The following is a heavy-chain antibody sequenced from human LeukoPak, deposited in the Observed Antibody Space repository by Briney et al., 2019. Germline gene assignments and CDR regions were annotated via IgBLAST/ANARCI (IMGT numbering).Heavy chain of an antibody. V-gene: IGHV3-48*04. J-gene: IGHJ6*03. CDR2: ISSSSSMI. Sequence: PGGSLRLSCAASGFTFSGYSMHWVRQAPGKGLEWLSYISSSSSMIYYADSVKGRFTISRDNAKNSLYLQMNSLRAEDTAVYYCARRYCSSTSCYLGYYYMDVWGKGTTVTVSS. CDR1: GFTFSGYS. D-gene: IGHD2-2*01. CDR3: ARRYCSSTSCYLGYYYMDV.